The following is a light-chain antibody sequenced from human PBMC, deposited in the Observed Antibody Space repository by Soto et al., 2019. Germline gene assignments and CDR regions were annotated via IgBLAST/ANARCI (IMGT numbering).Light chain of an antibody. CDR2: RAS. V-gene: IGKV1-12*01. CDR3: QQPTTFPLT. Sequence: DIQMTQSPSSVSASVGDRVTITCRASQGITSWLAWYQQKPGKDPKLLIYRASNLQSGVPSRFSGSGSGTDFTLTISGLQPADFATYYCQQPTTFPLTFGGGTKVEIK. J-gene: IGKJ4*01. CDR1: QGITSW.